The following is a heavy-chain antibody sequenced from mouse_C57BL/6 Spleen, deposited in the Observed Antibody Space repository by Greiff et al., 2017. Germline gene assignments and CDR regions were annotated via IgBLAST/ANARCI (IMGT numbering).Heavy chain of an antibody. CDR3: ARHEEIYYGYDGGYFDY. Sequence: VQLQQSGAELVKPGASVKLSCKASGYTFTEYTIHWVKQRSGQGLEWIGWFYPGSGSIKYNEKFKDKATLTADKSSSTVYMELSRLTSEDSAVYFCARHEEIYYGYDGGYFDYWGQGTTLTVSS. J-gene: IGHJ2*01. V-gene: IGHV1-62-2*01. CDR2: FYPGSGSI. D-gene: IGHD2-2*01. CDR1: GYTFTEYT.